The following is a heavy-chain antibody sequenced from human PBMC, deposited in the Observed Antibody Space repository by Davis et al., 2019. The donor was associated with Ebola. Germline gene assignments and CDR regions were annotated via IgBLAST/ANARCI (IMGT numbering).Heavy chain of an antibody. CDR3: ARDGQQRFHYYFDY. V-gene: IGHV3-7*03. Sequence: PGGSLRLSCAASGFPFSSYWMSWVRQAPGKGLEGVANIKQDGSEKYYVDSVKGRFTISRDNAKNSLYPQMNSLRAEDTAVYYCARDGQQRFHYYFDYWGQGTLVTVSS. CDR2: IKQDGSEK. CDR1: GFPFSSYW. J-gene: IGHJ4*02. D-gene: IGHD6-13*01.